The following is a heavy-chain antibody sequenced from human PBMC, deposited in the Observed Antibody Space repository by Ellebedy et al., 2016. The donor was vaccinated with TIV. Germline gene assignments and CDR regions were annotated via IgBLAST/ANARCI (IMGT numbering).Heavy chain of an antibody. Sequence: GESLKISCAASGFTFSTFSMNWVRQAPGKGLEWVSYISVSDYTIYADSVKGRFTISRDNANNSLYLQMNSLRAEETAVYYCARDLGFRASLDYWGQGTLVTVSS. J-gene: IGHJ4*02. CDR3: ARDLGFRASLDY. CDR2: ISVSDYTI. V-gene: IGHV3-48*04. CDR1: GFTFSTFS. D-gene: IGHD2-2*01.